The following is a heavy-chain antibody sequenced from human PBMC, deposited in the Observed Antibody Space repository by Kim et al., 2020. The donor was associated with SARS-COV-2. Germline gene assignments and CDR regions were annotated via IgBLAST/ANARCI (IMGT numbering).Heavy chain of an antibody. J-gene: IGHJ4*02. D-gene: IGHD3-16*01. CDR2: IWYDGSNK. CDR1: GFTFSSYG. Sequence: GGSLRLSCAASGFTFSSYGMHWVRQAPGKGLEWVAVIWYDGSNKYYADSVKGRFTISRDNSKNTLYLQMNSLRAEDTAVYYCAGDRGPAGARHRDLLIQPLGYWGQGTLVTVSS. CDR3: AGDRGPAGARHRDLLIQPLGY. V-gene: IGHV3-33*01.